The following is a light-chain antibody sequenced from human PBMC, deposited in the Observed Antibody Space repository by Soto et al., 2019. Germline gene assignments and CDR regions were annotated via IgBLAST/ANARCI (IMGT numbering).Light chain of an antibody. CDR1: QSLVHSDGNTY. V-gene: IGKV2-24*01. Sequence: DIVLTQTPLSSPVTLGQPASISCRSRQSLVHSDGNTYFNWLQQRPGQPPRLLLCKISKRFPGVPDRCSGRGSGTVFTLKISRVEAEDVGVYYCMQATQSYTFGQGTKLEIK. J-gene: IGKJ2*01. CDR2: KIS. CDR3: MQATQSYT.